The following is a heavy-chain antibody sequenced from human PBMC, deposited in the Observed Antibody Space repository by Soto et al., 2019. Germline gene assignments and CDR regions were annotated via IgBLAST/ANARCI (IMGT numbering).Heavy chain of an antibody. CDR1: GYTFTSYY. V-gene: IGHV1-46*01. J-gene: IGHJ3*02. Sequence: ASVKVSCKASGYTFTSYYMHWVRQAPGQGLEWMGIINPSGGSTSYAQKFQGWVTMTRDTSISTAYMELSRLRSDDTAVYYCARDLEGITGTHDAFDIWGQGTMVTVSS. CDR2: INPSGGST. D-gene: IGHD1-7*01. CDR3: ARDLEGITGTHDAFDI.